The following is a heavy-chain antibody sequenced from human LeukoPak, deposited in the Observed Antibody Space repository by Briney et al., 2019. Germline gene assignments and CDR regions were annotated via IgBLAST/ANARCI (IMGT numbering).Heavy chain of an antibody. CDR3: AKSGYNRFDY. V-gene: IGHV3-23*01. D-gene: IGHD5-24*01. J-gene: IGHJ4*02. Sequence: PGGSLRLSCAASGFTFSSSAMSWVRQAPGKGLEWVSSISGSGSGGRTYYSDSVKCRFTISRDNSKNTLYLQMNSLRAEDTAVYYCAKSGYNRFDYWGQGTLVTVSS. CDR1: GFTFSSSA. CDR2: ISGSGSGGRT.